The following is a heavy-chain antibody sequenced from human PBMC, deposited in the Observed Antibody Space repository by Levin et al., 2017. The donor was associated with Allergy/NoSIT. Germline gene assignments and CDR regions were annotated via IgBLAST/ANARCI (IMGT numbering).Heavy chain of an antibody. J-gene: IGHJ3*02. Sequence: SETLSLTCTVSGGSISSGSYYWGWIRQPPGKGLEWIGTGYYSGNTYYTPSLKSRVTISLDTSKNQFSLKLSSVTAADTAVYYCARDRGSGTNRGAFDIWGQGTVVTVSS. CDR1: GGSISSGSYY. D-gene: IGHD3-10*01. CDR3: ARDRGSGTNRGAFDI. CDR2: GYYSGNT. V-gene: IGHV4-39*07.